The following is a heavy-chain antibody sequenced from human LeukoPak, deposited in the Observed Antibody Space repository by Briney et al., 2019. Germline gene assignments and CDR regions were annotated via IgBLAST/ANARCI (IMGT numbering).Heavy chain of an antibody. V-gene: IGHV1-69*13. CDR2: IIPTFGTA. CDR3: ARGLYYDSSGYDAFDI. CDR1: GGTFSSYA. J-gene: IGHJ3*02. D-gene: IGHD3-22*01. Sequence: GASVKVSCKASGGTFSSYAISWVRQAPGQGLEWMGGIIPTFGTANYAQKFQDRVTITADESTSTAYMELSRLRSDDTAVYYCARGLYYDSSGYDAFDIWGQGTMVTVSS.